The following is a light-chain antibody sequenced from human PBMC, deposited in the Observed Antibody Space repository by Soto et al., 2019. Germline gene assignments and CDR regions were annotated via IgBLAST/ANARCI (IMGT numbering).Light chain of an antibody. CDR2: GAS. V-gene: IGKV3-20*01. CDR1: QSVRSSY. Sequence: EIVLTQSPGTLSLSPGERSTLSCRAIQSVRSSYLAWYQQEPGQAPRLLIYGASSRATGIPDRLSGSGSGTDFTLTISRLEPEDSAVYYCQQYGSSPTFGQGTRLEIK. CDR3: QQYGSSPT. J-gene: IGKJ5*01.